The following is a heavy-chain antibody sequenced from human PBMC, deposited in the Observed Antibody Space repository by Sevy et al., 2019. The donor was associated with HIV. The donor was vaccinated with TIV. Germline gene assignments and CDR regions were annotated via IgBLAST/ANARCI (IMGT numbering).Heavy chain of an antibody. CDR1: GFTFSSYA. J-gene: IGHJ4*02. D-gene: IGHD6-13*01. CDR3: AKSGYRAAVGTD. CDR2: ITGSGNNT. Sequence: GGSLRLSCAASGFTFSSYAMSWVRQAPGKGLRWVSTITGSGNNTYYADSVKGRFTISRDNSKNIVYLQINSLRAEDTAVYYCAKSGYRAAVGTDCGQGTLVTVSS. V-gene: IGHV3-23*01.